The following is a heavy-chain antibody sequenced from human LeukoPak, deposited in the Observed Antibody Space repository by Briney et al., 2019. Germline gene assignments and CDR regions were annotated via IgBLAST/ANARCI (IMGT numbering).Heavy chain of an antibody. CDR2: ISGSGGST. V-gene: IGHV3-23*01. J-gene: IGHJ6*02. Sequence: PGGSLRLSCAASGFTFSSYAMSWVRQAPGKGLEWVSAISGSGGSTYYADSVKGRFTISRHNSKNTLYLQMNSLRAEDTAVYYCAKDGPNYYYYYGMDVWGQGTTVTVSS. CDR3: AKDGPNYYYYYGMDV. CDR1: GFTFSSYA.